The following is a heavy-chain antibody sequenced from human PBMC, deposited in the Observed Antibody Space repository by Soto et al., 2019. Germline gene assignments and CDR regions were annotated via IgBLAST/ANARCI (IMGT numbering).Heavy chain of an antibody. Sequence: EVQLVESGGGLVQPGRSLRLSCAASGFTFDDYAMHWVRQAPGKGLEWVSGISWNSGSIGYADSVKGRFTISRDNAKNSLYLQMNSLRAEDTALYYSASLVRWGQGTLVTVSS. CDR1: GFTFDDYA. J-gene: IGHJ4*02. CDR3: ASLVR. V-gene: IGHV3-9*01. D-gene: IGHD6-13*01. CDR2: ISWNSGSI.